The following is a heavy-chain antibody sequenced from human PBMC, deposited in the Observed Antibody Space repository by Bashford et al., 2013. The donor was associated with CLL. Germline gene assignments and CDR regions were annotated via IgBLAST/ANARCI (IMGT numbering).Heavy chain of an antibody. CDR3: ARVTPVVTAHFDY. V-gene: IGHV4-4*02. CDR1: GDSISSNEYW. J-gene: IGHJ4*02. Sequence: SETLSLTCAVSGDSISSNEYWWTWVRQSPGKGLEWIGEIFHSGHTNYNPSLQSRVSISVDKSKNQFSLKLTSVTAADTAVYYCARVTPVVTAHFDYWGQGTLVTVSS. D-gene: IGHD2-21*01. CDR2: IFHSGHT.